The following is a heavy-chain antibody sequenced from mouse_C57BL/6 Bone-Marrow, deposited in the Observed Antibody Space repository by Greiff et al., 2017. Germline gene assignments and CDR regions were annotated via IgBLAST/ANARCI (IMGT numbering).Heavy chain of an antibody. CDR2: ISYDGSN. Sequence: EVQLQESGPGLVKPSQSLSLTCSVTGYSITSGYYWNWIRQLPGNKLEWMGYISYDGSNNYNPSLKNRISITRDTSQNQFFLKLNSVTTEDTATYYCARVDDSDGAMAYWGQGTSVTVSS. CDR1: GYSITSGYY. J-gene: IGHJ4*01. V-gene: IGHV3-6*01. D-gene: IGHD2-4*01. CDR3: ARVDDSDGAMAY.